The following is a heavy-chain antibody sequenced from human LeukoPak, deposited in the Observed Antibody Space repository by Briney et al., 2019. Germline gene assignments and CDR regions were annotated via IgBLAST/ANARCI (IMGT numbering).Heavy chain of an antibody. D-gene: IGHD2-2*01. CDR1: GFTFSSYS. V-gene: IGHV3-48*04. J-gene: IGHJ4*02. CDR3: AKGYCSSTSCYRDY. CDR2: ISSSSSTI. Sequence: GGSLRLSCAASGFTFSSYSMNWVRQAPGKGLEWVSYISSSSSTIYYADSVKGRFTISRDNAKNSLYLQMNSLRAEDMALYYCAKGYCSSTSCYRDYWGQGTLVTVSS.